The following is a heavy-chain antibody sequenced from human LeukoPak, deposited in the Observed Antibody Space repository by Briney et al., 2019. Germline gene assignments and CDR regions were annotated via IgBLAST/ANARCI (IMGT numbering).Heavy chain of an antibody. CDR1: GYTFTGYY. Sequence: ASVKVSCKASGYTFTGYYMHWVRQAPGQGLEWMGWINTNTGNPTYAQSFTGRFVFSLDTSVSTAYLQISSLKAEDTAVYYCARLPGGTVTTRDYWGQGTLVTVSS. CDR2: INTNTGNP. V-gene: IGHV7-4-1*02. CDR3: ARLPGGTVTTRDY. J-gene: IGHJ4*02. D-gene: IGHD4-17*01.